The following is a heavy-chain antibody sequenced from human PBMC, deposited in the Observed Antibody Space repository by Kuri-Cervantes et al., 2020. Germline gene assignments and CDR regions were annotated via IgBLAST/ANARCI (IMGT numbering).Heavy chain of an antibody. J-gene: IGHJ4*02. CDR3: AKDSGSHRHFDY. Sequence: GGSLRLSCAASGFTFSSYGMHWVRQAPGKGLEWVAVISYDGSNKYYADSVKGRFTISRDSAKNSLYLQMNSLRAEDTALYYCAKDSGSHRHFDYWGQGTLVTVSS. CDR2: ISYDGSNK. CDR1: GFTFSSYG. V-gene: IGHV3-30*18. D-gene: IGHD1-26*01.